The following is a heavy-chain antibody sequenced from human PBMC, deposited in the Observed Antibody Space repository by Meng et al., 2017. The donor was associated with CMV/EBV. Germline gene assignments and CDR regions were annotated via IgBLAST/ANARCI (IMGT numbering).Heavy chain of an antibody. J-gene: IGHJ4*02. D-gene: IGHD4-17*01. CDR3: ARDYGDLRQDY. V-gene: IGHV4-39*07. CDR2: IYYSGST. Sequence: SDPGMVTPSGTRALTCTVSGRSISRSSYYWGWSRQTPGKGLEWIGSIYYSGSTYYNPSLKSRVTISVDTSKNQFSLKLSSVTAADTAVYYCARDYGDLRQDYWGQGTLVTVSS. CDR1: GRSISRSSYY.